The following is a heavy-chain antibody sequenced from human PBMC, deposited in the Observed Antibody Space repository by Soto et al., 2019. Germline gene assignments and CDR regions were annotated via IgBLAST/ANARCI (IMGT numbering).Heavy chain of an antibody. Sequence: EVQLLESGGGLVQPGGSLRLSCAVSGFTFSSYAMSWVRQAPGKGLEWVSGISGSGGTTHYADSVKGRFTISRDNSKSHRDLQPISRRDGDAAVYYWAKEQLTAAAPTFDNWGQGTLVTVSS. CDR3: AKEQLTAAAPTFDN. J-gene: IGHJ4*02. CDR2: ISGSGGTT. V-gene: IGHV3-23*01. CDR1: GFTFSSYA. D-gene: IGHD2-2*01.